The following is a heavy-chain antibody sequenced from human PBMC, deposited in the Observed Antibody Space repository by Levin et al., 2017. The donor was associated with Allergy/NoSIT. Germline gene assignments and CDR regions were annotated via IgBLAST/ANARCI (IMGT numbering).Heavy chain of an antibody. CDR3: ARAYSTSSRGGDY. V-gene: IGHV3-11*01. CDR1: GFTFSDYY. CDR2: ISSSGSTI. J-gene: IGHJ4*02. Sequence: GESLKISCATSGFTFSDYYMSWIRQAPGKGLEWVSDISSSGSTIYYSDSVKGRFTISRDNVKNSLYLQMNSLRAEDTAVYYCARAYSTSSRGGDYWGQGTLVTVSS. D-gene: IGHD6-6*01.